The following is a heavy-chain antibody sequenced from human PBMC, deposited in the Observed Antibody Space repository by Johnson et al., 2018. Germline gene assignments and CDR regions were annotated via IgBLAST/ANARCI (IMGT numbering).Heavy chain of an antibody. Sequence: VQLVETGGGVVQPGKSLRLSCAASGFPFRGYGMHWVRQAPGKGLDWVAVISYDGNKKDYADSVKGRFTISRDNSQNTLYLQMNSLRIEDTAVYYCSAVGGPYYYYYFMDVWGKGTTVTVSS. V-gene: IGHV3-30*03. J-gene: IGHJ6*03. CDR2: ISYDGNKK. D-gene: IGHD2-15*01. CDR1: GFPFRGYG. CDR3: SAVGGPYYYYYFMDV.